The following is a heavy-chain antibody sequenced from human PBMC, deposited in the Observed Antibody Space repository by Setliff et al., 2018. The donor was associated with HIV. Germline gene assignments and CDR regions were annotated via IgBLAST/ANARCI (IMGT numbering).Heavy chain of an antibody. J-gene: IGHJ5*02. Sequence: SVKVSCKASGGTFSSYAISWVRQAPGQGLEWMGGIIPIFGTANYAQKFQGRVTITADESTSTAYMELSSLRSEDTAVYYCARYGCSGQSCYLYNWFDPWGQGTLVTVSS. CDR2: IIPIFGTA. V-gene: IGHV1-69*13. CDR3: ARYGCSGQSCYLYNWFDP. D-gene: IGHD2-15*01. CDR1: GGTFSSYA.